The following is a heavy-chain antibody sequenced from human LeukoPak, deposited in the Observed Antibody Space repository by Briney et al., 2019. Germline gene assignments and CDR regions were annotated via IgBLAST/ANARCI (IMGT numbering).Heavy chain of an antibody. D-gene: IGHD6-13*01. Sequence: GESLKISCKGSGYSFTSYWIGWVRQMPGKGLEWMGIIYPGDSDTRYSPSFQGQVTISADKSISTAYLQWSSLKASDTAMYYCARQMSDSSSWNYYYYYMDVWGKGTTVTVSS. V-gene: IGHV5-51*01. CDR1: GYSFTSYW. CDR2: IYPGDSDT. CDR3: ARQMSDSSSWNYYYYYMDV. J-gene: IGHJ6*03.